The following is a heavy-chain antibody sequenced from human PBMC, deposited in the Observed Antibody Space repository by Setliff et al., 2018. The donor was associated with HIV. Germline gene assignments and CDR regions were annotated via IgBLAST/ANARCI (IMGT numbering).Heavy chain of an antibody. V-gene: IGHV3-23*01. Sequence: PGGSLRLSCAASGFSFRSYAVSWVRQAPGQGLDWVSVISGSGDITYYRESVKGRFTVSRDNSNNTVYLQMNSLRAEDTAMYYCSKTQTVITVYGPFDSWGQGTPVTVSS. CDR3: SKTQTVITVYGPFDS. CDR2: ISGSGDIT. CDR1: GFSFRSYA. D-gene: IGHD4-4*01. J-gene: IGHJ4*02.